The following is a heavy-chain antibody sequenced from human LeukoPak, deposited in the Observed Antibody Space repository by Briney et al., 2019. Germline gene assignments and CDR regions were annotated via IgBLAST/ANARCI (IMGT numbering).Heavy chain of an antibody. CDR3: ATGPKYQLLYYFDY. D-gene: IGHD2-2*01. J-gene: IGHJ4*02. V-gene: IGHV1-24*01. Sequence: ASVKVSCKDSGYTLTELSMHWVRQAPGKGLEWMGGFDPEDGETIYAQKFQGRVTVTEDTSTDTAYMELSSLRSEDTAVYYCATGPKYQLLYYFDYWGQGTLVTVSS. CDR1: GYTLTELS. CDR2: FDPEDGET.